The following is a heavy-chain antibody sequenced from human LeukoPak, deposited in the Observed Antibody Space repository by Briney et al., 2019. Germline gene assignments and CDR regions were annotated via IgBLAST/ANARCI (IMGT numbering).Heavy chain of an antibody. Sequence: SETLSLTCAVYGGSFSGYYWSWIRQPPGKGLEWIGEINHSGSTNYNPSLKSRVTISVDTSKNQFSLKLSSVTAADTAVYYCARVPRGDSTGDDAFDIWGQGTMVTVSS. CDR1: GGSFSGYY. J-gene: IGHJ3*02. CDR2: INHSGST. V-gene: IGHV4-34*01. D-gene: IGHD3-16*01. CDR3: ARVPRGDSTGDDAFDI.